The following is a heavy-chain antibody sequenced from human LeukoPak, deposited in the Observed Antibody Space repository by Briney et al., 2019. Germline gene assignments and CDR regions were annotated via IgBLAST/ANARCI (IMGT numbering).Heavy chain of an antibody. J-gene: IGHJ4*02. Sequence: SETLSLTCAVSGGSISSSNWWSWVRQPPGKGLEWIGEIYHSGSTNYNPSLQSRVTISVDKSNNHFSLRLTSVTAADTAVYYCASLRGTAMAYFDYWGQGTLVTVSS. D-gene: IGHD5-18*01. CDR3: ASLRGTAMAYFDY. V-gene: IGHV4-4*02. CDR2: IYHSGST. CDR1: GGSISSSNW.